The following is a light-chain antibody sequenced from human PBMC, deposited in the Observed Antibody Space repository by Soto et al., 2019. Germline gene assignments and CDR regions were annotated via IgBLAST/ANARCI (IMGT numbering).Light chain of an antibody. CDR2: GAS. J-gene: IGKJ2*01. CDR3: QHYFNWPYT. CDR1: QSVTSY. Sequence: EIVMTQSPATLSVSPGERATLSCRASQSVTSYLAWYQQKPGRAPRLLIYGASTRATGIPARFSGSGSGTEFTLTISSLQSEDFALYYCQHYFNWPYTFGQGTQLEIK. V-gene: IGKV3-15*01.